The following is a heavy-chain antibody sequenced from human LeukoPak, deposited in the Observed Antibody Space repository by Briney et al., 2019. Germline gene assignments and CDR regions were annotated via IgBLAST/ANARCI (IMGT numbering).Heavy chain of an antibody. CDR2: IGLSETTI. CDR3: VRDHLWAFDY. J-gene: IGHJ4*02. D-gene: IGHD7-27*01. V-gene: IGHV3-48*04. CDR1: GFTFSIYT. Sequence: PGGSLRLSCAASGFTFSIYTMNWVRQAPGKGLEWISYIGLSETTISYADSVKGRFTISRDSARNSLSLQMNYLRAEDTAIYYCVRDHLWAFDYWGQGALVAVSS.